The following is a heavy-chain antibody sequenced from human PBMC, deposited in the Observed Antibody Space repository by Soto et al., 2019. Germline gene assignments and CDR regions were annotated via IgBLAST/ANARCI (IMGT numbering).Heavy chain of an antibody. V-gene: IGHV3-48*01. CDR2: ISSSSSTI. J-gene: IGHJ5*02. Sequence: EVQLVEPGGGLVQPGGSLRLPCAASGFTFSSYSMNWVRQAPGKGLEWVSYISSSSSTIYYADSVKGRFTISRDKAKNSLYLQINRLRAEDTAVYYCARHPERIADIGWFDPWGQGTLVTVSS. D-gene: IGHD6-13*01. CDR1: GFTFSSYS. CDR3: ARHPERIADIGWFDP.